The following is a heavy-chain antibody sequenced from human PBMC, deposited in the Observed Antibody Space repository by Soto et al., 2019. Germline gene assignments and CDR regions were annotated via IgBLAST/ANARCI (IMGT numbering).Heavy chain of an antibody. J-gene: IGHJ6*03. CDR2: MKPNSGNT. V-gene: IGHV1-8*01. Sequence: QVQLVQSGAEVKKPGASVKVSCKASGYTFTSYDINWVRQATGQGLEWMGWMKPNSGNTGYAQKFQGRVTMTTNTSISTAYMALSSLRSEDTAVYYCARAPGSWYYYYMDLWGKGTTVTVSS. D-gene: IGHD6-13*01. CDR3: ARAPGSWYYYYMDL. CDR1: GYTFTSYD.